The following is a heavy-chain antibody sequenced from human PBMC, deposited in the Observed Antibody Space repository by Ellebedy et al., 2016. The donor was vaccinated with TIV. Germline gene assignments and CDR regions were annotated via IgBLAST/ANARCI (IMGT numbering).Heavy chain of an antibody. CDR3: ARGSGWYDY. CDR2: IKEDGGEQ. D-gene: IGHD6-19*01. V-gene: IGHV3-7*04. Sequence: GGSLRLSXAASGFTFSSYWMSWVRQAPGKGLEWVANIKEDGGEQYYVDSVKGRFTISRDNAKNSLYLQMNSLRDEDTAVYYCARGSGWYDYWGQGTLVTVSS. J-gene: IGHJ4*02. CDR1: GFTFSSYW.